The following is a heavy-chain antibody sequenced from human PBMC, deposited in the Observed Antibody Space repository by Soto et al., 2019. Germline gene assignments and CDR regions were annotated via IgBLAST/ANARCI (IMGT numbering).Heavy chain of an antibody. V-gene: IGHV4-59*01. Sequence: QVQLQESGPGLVKPSETLSLTCTVSGGSIRSYYWTWIRQPPGKGLEWIGYMYYSGSTNYNPSLKSRVTISVDTSNTQSSLKLSSVTAADTAVYYCARGSGWYFYWGRGTLVTVSS. CDR3: ARGSGWYFY. CDR2: MYYSGST. CDR1: GGSIRSYY. D-gene: IGHD6-19*01. J-gene: IGHJ4*02.